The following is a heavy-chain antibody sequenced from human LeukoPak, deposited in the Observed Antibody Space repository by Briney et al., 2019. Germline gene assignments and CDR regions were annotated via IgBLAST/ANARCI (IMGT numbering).Heavy chain of an antibody. D-gene: IGHD3-10*01. CDR1: GFTFSSYA. CDR2: ISGGSGSHI. CDR3: AKEFPSPIYGMDV. V-gene: IGHV3-21*01. J-gene: IGHJ6*02. Sequence: GSLRLSCAASGFTFSSYAMSWLRQAPGKGLEWISSISGGSGSHILYVDSVKGRFTISRDNAKNSLYLQMDSLTAEDTAVYYRAKEFPSPIYGMDVWGQGTTVTVSS.